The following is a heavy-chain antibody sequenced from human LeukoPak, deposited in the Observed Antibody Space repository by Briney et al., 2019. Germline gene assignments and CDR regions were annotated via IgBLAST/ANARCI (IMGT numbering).Heavy chain of an antibody. V-gene: IGHV7-4-1*02. CDR3: ASLWFGEFDY. CDR1: GYTFTSYA. J-gene: IGHJ4*02. D-gene: IGHD3-10*01. CDR2: INTNTGNP. Sequence: VASVKVSCKASGYTFTSYAMNWVRQAPGQGLECMGWINTNTGNPTYAQGFTGRFVFSLDTSVSTAYLQISSLKAEDTAVYYCASLWFGEFDYWGQGTLVTVSS.